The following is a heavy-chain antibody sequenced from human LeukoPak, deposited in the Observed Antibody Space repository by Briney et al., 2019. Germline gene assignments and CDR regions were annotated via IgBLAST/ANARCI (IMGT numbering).Heavy chain of an antibody. CDR1: GYTFTAYY. D-gene: IGHD3-16*02. CDR3: AREDYDYVWGSYRYHTPFDY. J-gene: IGHJ4*02. V-gene: IGHV1-18*04. Sequence: ASVKVSCKASGYTFTAYYIQWVRQAPGQGLEWMGWISAYNGNTNYAQKLQGRVTMTTDTSTSTAYMELRSLRSDDTAVYYCAREDYDYVWGSYRYHTPFDYWGQGTLVTVSS. CDR2: ISAYNGNT.